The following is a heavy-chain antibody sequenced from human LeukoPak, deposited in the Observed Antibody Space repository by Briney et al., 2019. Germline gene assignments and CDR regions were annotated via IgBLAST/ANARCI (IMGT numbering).Heavy chain of an antibody. CDR3: ARDFYLPQTPYYYYYYMDV. V-gene: IGHV3-64*01. CDR1: GFTFSSYA. J-gene: IGHJ6*03. Sequence: GGSLRLSCAASGFTFSSYAMHWVRQAPGKGLEYVSAISSNGGSTYYANSVKGRFTISRDNSKNTLYLQMGSLRAEDMAVYYCARDFYLPQTPYYYYYYMDVWGKGTTVTVSS. CDR2: ISSNGGST. D-gene: IGHD2/OR15-2a*01.